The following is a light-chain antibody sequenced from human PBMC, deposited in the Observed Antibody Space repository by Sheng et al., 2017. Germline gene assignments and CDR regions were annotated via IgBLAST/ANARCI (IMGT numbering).Light chain of an antibody. CDR2: YAS. CDR1: QSVGSS. CDR3: HQSTFLPWT. Sequence: EVVLTQSPAFQSVTPKEKVTITCRASQSVGSSLHWYQQKPGQSPKLLIKYASQSFSGVPSRFSGSGSGTDFTLTINSLEAEDAATYYCHQSTFLPWTFGQGTKVEIK. J-gene: IGKJ1*01. V-gene: IGKV6-21*01.